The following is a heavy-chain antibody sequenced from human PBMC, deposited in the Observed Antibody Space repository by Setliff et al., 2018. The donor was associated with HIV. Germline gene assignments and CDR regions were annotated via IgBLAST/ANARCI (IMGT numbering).Heavy chain of an antibody. CDR1: GGSISFYY. CDR2: TFDNGNT. Sequence: SETLSLTCSISGGSISFYYWNWLRQTPGKGLEWIAYTFDNGNTHYNPSLESRVTISVDTSKNQFSLKLSSVTAADTAVYYCARQYNRQYGMDVWGQGTTVTVSS. CDR3: ARQYNRQYGMDV. J-gene: IGHJ6*02. V-gene: IGHV4-59*08. D-gene: IGHD1-20*01.